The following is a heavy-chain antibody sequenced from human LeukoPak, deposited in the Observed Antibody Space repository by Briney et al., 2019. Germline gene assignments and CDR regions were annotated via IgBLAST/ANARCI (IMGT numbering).Heavy chain of an antibody. CDR3: AKDAQRGFDYSNSLQN. CDR2: IWSDGSDK. CDR1: GFTFSHYG. Sequence: GRSLRLSCAASGFTFSHYGMHWVRQPPGAGVEWVAVIWSDGSDKYYAKSVKGRFTISRDNSKNSLFLQMNSLRAEDTAVYYCAKDAQRGFDYSNSLQNWGQGILVTVSS. D-gene: IGHD4-11*01. V-gene: IGHV3-33*06. J-gene: IGHJ1*01.